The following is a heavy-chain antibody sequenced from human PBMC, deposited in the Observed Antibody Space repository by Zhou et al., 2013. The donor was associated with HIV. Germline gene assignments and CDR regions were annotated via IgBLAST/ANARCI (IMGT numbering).Heavy chain of an antibody. J-gene: IGHJ6*02. V-gene: IGHV1-69*15. Sequence: QVHLVQSGAEVKKPGSSVKVSCKASGGTFSSYAISWVRQAPGQGLEWMGRIIPIFGTANYAQKFQGRVTITADESTSTAYMELSSLRSEDTAVYYCARDRDYYGSGSYSDGMDVWGQGTTVTVSS. CDR1: GGTFSSYA. CDR2: IIPIFGTA. CDR3: ARDRDYYGSGSYSDGMDV. D-gene: IGHD3-10*01.